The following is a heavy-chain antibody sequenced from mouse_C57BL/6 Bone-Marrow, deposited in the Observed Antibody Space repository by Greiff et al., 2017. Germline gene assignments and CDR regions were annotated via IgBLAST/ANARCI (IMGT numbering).Heavy chain of an antibody. CDR3: ARPDDYYAMDY. J-gene: IGHJ4*01. V-gene: IGHV1-50*01. CDR2: IDPADSPT. Sequence: QVQLQQPGAELVKPGASVKLSCKASGYTFTSYWMQWVKQRPGQGLEWIGEIDPADSPTNYNQKFKGKATLTVDTSSSTAYMQLRSLAYEDSAVYYCARPDDYYAMDYWGQGTSVTVSS. CDR1: GYTFTSYW.